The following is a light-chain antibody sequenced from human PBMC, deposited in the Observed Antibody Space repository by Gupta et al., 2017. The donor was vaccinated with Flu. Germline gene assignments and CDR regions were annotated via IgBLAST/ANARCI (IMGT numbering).Light chain of an antibody. V-gene: IGKV1-39*01. Sequence: DIQMTQSPSSLSASIGDRVTINCRASQTITTYLNWYQQKPGTAPKLLIYAASSLQSGVPSRFSGSGSGTNFSLTINRLQPEDFANYYCQQSYSTLTFGPGTKVDIK. J-gene: IGKJ3*01. CDR2: AAS. CDR1: QTITTY. CDR3: QQSYSTLT.